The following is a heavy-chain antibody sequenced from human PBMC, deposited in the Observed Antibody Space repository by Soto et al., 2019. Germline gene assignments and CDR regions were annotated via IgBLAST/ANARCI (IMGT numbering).Heavy chain of an antibody. CDR2: ISSSSSTI. CDR3: ARDRPTVTIPAINYYYGMDV. D-gene: IGHD4-17*01. Sequence: EVQLVESGGGLVQPGGSLRLSCAASGFTFSSYSMNWVRQAPGKGLEWVSYISSSSSTIYYAASVKGRFTISRENAKNSLNLPMNSLRDQDTAVYYCARDRPTVTIPAINYYYGMDVWGQGTTVTVSS. V-gene: IGHV3-48*02. J-gene: IGHJ6*01. CDR1: GFTFSSYS.